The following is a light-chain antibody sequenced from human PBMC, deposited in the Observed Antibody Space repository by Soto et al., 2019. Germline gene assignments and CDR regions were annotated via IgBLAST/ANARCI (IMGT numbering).Light chain of an antibody. CDR2: KDS. Sequence: ELTQPPSVSVSPGQTARITCSGDALPKQYAYWYQQKPGQAPVLVIYKDSERPSGIPERFSGSSSGTTVTLTISGVQAEDEADYYCQSADSSGTYVFGTGTKVTVL. CDR1: ALPKQY. J-gene: IGLJ1*01. V-gene: IGLV3-25*03. CDR3: QSADSSGTYV.